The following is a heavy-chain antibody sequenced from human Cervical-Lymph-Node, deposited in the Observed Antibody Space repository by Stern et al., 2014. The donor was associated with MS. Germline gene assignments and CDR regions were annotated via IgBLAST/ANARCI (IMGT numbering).Heavy chain of an antibody. CDR3: ARDSRHYDASYYFDS. CDR2: IIPIFGTA. CDR1: GGTFSSYA. D-gene: IGHD3-16*01. V-gene: IGHV1-69*01. Sequence: QVQLMQSGAEVKKPGSSVKVSCKASGGTFSSYAINWVRQAPGKGPEWMGGIIPIFGTANYAQKFQGRVTITADESTSTAYMELSSLRSEDTAVYYCARDSRHYDASYYFDSWGQGTLVTVSS. J-gene: IGHJ4*02.